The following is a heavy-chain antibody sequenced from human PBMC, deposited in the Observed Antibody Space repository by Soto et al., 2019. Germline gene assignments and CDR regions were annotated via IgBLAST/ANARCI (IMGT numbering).Heavy chain of an antibody. CDR3: AIGGGYDLYDDAFDI. CDR2: IIPILGIA. J-gene: IGHJ3*02. Sequence: QVQLVQSGAEVKKPGSSVKVSCKASGGTFSSYTSSWVRQAPGQGLEWMGRIIPILGIANYAQKFQGSVTITADKSTSTAYMELSSLRSEDKAVYYCAIGGGYDLYDDAFDIWGQGTMVTVSS. D-gene: IGHD5-12*01. V-gene: IGHV1-69*02. CDR1: GGTFSSYT.